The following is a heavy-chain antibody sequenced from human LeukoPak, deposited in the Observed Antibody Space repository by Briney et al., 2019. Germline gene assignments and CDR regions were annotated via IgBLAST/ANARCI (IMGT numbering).Heavy chain of an antibody. J-gene: IGHJ4*02. Sequence: SQTLSLTCTVSGGSISSGSYYWSWIRQPPGKGLEWIGYIYYSGSTNYNPSLKSRVTISVDTSKNQFSLKLSSVTAADTAVYYCARGPTLVGATKRSFDYWGQGTLVTVSS. CDR3: ARGPTLVGATKRSFDY. V-gene: IGHV4-61*01. CDR1: GGSISSGSYY. CDR2: IYYSGST. D-gene: IGHD1-26*01.